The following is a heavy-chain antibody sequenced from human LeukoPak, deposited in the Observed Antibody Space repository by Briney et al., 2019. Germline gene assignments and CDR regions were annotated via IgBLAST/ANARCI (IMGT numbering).Heavy chain of an antibody. CDR1: GFTFSSYG. CDR3: AKESITMVRGVIISSLQAYDY. CDR2: IRYDGSNK. Sequence: PGGSLRLSCAASGFTFSSYGMHWVRQAPGKGLEWVAFIRYDGSNKYYADSVKGRFTISRDNSKNTLYLQMNSLRAEDTAVYYCAKESITMVRGVIISSLQAYDYWGQGTLVTVSS. J-gene: IGHJ4*02. D-gene: IGHD3-10*01. V-gene: IGHV3-30*02.